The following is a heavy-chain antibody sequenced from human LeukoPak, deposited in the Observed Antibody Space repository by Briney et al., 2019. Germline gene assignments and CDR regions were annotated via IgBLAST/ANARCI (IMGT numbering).Heavy chain of an antibody. V-gene: IGHV4-34*01. J-gene: IGHJ4*02. Sequence: SETLSLTCAVYGGSFSGYYWSWIRQPPGKGLEWIGEINHSGSTNYNPSLKSRVTISVDTSKNQFSLKLSSVTAADTAVYYCARVGQLPVTCDYWGQGTLVTVSS. CDR2: INHSGST. D-gene: IGHD2-2*01. CDR3: ARVGQLPVTCDY. CDR1: GGSFSGYY.